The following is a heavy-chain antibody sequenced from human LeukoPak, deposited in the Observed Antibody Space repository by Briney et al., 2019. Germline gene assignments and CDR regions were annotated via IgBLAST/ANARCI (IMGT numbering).Heavy chain of an antibody. V-gene: IGHV5-51*01. CDR3: ARHPPILEWFAPVTAILSYFDY. CDR1: GYSFTSYW. Sequence: GESLKISCKGSGYSFTSYWIGWVRQMPGKGLEWMGIIYPGDSDTRYSPSFQGQVTISADKSISTAYLQWSSLKASDTAIYYCARHPPILEWFAPVTAILSYFDYWGQGTLVTVSS. J-gene: IGHJ4*02. CDR2: IYPGDSDT. D-gene: IGHD2-21*02.